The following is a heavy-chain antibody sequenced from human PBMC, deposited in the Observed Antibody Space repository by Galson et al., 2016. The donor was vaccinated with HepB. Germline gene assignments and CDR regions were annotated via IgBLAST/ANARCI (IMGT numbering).Heavy chain of an antibody. V-gene: IGHV5-51*01. CDR1: GSSFRNYA. Sequence: QSGAEVKKPGESLKISCQGSGSSFRNYAIAWVRQMPGKGLEWMGIIYPGDSETRYGPSFEGQVTISADKSTSTAYLQWNNLEASDTGTYYCASKSGSGGYWFFDVWGRGTLITVSS. D-gene: IGHD2-15*01. J-gene: IGHJ2*01. CDR3: ASKSGSGGYWFFDV. CDR2: IYPGDSET.